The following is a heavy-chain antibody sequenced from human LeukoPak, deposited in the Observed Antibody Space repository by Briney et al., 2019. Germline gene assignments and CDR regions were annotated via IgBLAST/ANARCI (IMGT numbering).Heavy chain of an antibody. CDR3: AREAIAAAGPTFDY. CDR1: GGSISSGDYY. CDR2: IYYSGST. J-gene: IGHJ4*02. V-gene: IGHV4-30-4*01. Sequence: SQTLSLTCTVSGGSISSGDYYWSWIRQPPGKGLEWIGYIYYSGSTHYNPSLKSRVTISVDTSKNQFSLKLSSVTAADTAVYYCAREAIAAAGPTFDYWGQGTLVTVSS. D-gene: IGHD6-13*01.